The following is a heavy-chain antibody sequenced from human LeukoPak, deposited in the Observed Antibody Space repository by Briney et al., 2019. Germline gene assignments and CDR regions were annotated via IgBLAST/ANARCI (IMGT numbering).Heavy chain of an antibody. D-gene: IGHD3-10*01. CDR1: GYTFTSYG. Sequence: ASVKVSCKASGYTFTSYGISWLRQAPGQGLEWMGWISAYNGNTNYAQKLQGRVTMTTDTSTSTAYMALRSLRSDDTAVYYCARELTMVRGVKFAYWGQGTLVTVSS. V-gene: IGHV1-18*01. J-gene: IGHJ1*01. CDR3: ARELTMVRGVKFAY. CDR2: ISAYNGNT.